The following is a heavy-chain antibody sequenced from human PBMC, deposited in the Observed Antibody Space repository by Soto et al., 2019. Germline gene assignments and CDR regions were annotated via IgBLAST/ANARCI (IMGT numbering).Heavy chain of an antibody. Sequence: EVHLLESGGDLVQPGGSLILSCAASGFTFSNYAMMWVRQAPGRGPEWVSAIRGSGGGTDYAASVRGRFTISRDNSKNTLYLLMTSLRADDTAVYYCGRHPNGDYIGAFDMWGQGTMVTVSS. D-gene: IGHD4-17*01. CDR3: GRHPNGDYIGAFDM. CDR2: IRGSGGGT. V-gene: IGHV3-23*01. J-gene: IGHJ3*02. CDR1: GFTFSNYA.